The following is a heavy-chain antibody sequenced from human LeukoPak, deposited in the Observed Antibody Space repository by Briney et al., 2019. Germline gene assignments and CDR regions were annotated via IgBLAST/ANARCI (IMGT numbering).Heavy chain of an antibody. D-gene: IGHD6-6*01. J-gene: IGHJ2*01. CDR3: ARDEGEYSSSYWYFDL. CDR2: IYHTGSP. Sequence: SGTLSLTCAVSSGSISGPNWWNWVRQPPGKGLEWIGEIYHTGSPNYNPSLKSRATISVDKSKNQFSLKLNSVTAADTAVYYCARDEGEYSSSYWYFDLWGRGTLVTVSS. CDR1: SGSISGPNW. V-gene: IGHV4-4*02.